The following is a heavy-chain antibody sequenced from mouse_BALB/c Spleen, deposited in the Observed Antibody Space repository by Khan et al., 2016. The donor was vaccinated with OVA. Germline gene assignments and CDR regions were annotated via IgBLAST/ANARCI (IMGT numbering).Heavy chain of an antibody. J-gene: IGHJ4*01. CDR2: INTYTGET. Sequence: LVESGPELKKPGETVKISCKASGYTFTNDGMNWVKQAPGKGLKWMGWINTYTGETTYDDDFKGRFAFSLETSASTTYLKINNRKNKETDTYFCARRPCVSYVLVYWGQGTSVTVSS. CDR3: ARRPCVSYVLVY. CDR1: GYTFTNDG. V-gene: IGHV9-3-1*01.